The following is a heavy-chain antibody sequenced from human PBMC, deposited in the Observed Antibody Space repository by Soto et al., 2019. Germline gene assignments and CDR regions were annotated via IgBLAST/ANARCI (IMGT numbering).Heavy chain of an antibody. Sequence: TLSLTCTVSGGSISSGGYFWSWIRQRPGKGLEWIGYIYYSGSTDYNPSLRSRVTISLDTSKKQFSLKLNSVTAADTAVYYCAACGNSNYGGAFDIWGQGKMVTVS. V-gene: IGHV4-31*03. CDR1: GGSISSGGYF. D-gene: IGHD4-17*01. J-gene: IGHJ3*02. CDR2: IYYSGST. CDR3: AACGNSNYGGAFDI.